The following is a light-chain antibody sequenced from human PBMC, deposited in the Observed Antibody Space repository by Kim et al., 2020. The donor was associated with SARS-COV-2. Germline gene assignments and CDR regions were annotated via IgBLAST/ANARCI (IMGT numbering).Light chain of an antibody. CDR3: QQYGSSPPQV. CDR2: DAS. Sequence: EIVLTQSPGTLSLSPGERATLSCRASLSVSSSYLAWYQQKPGQAPRLLIYDASSRATGIPDRFSGSGSGTDFTLTISRLEPEDFAVYYCQQYGSSPPQVFGQGTKVEIK. J-gene: IGKJ1*01. V-gene: IGKV3-20*01. CDR1: LSVSSSY.